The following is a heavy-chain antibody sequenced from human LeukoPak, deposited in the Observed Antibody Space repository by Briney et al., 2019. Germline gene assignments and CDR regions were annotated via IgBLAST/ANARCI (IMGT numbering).Heavy chain of an antibody. D-gene: IGHD2-15*01. V-gene: IGHV1-18*01. CDR3: ASGPKGYCSGGSCYSYYYGMDV. J-gene: IGHJ6*02. Sequence: GASVKVSCKASGYTFTSYGISWVRQAPGQGLEWMGWISAYNGNTNYAQKLQGRVTMTTDTSTSTAYMELRSLRSDDTAVYYSASGPKGYCSGGSCYSYYYGMDVWGQGTTVTVSS. CDR1: GYTFTSYG. CDR2: ISAYNGNT.